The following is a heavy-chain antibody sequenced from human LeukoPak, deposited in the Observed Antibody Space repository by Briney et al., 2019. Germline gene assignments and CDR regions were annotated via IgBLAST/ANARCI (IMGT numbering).Heavy chain of an antibody. D-gene: IGHD1-20*01. J-gene: IGHJ4*02. CDR1: GFTLSSYA. Sequence: GGSLRLSCAASGFTLSSYAMHWVRQAPGKGLEWVAVISYDGSNKYYADSVEGRFTISRDNSKNTLYLQMNSLRAEDTAVYYCARVSPSYNWNAESLDYWGQGTLVTVS. CDR3: ARVSPSYNWNAESLDY. CDR2: ISYDGSNK. V-gene: IGHV3-30*01.